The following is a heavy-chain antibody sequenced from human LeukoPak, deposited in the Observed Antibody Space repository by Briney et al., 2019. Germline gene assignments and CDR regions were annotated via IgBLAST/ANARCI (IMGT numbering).Heavy chain of an antibody. CDR2: ISYDGSNK. V-gene: IGHV3-30*18. CDR3: AKKLGDVLRFLEHMDV. Sequence: GSSLRLSCAASGFTFSSYCMHWVRQAPGKGLEWVAVISYDGSNKYYADSVKGRFNISRDNSKNTLYQQMKSLEAEETAVYYCAKKLGDVLRFLEHMDVWGQGTTVTVSS. D-gene: IGHD3-3*01. J-gene: IGHJ6*02. CDR1: GFTFSSYC.